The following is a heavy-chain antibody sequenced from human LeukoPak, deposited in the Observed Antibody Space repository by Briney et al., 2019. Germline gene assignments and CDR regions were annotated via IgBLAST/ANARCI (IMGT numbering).Heavy chain of an antibody. CDR3: ARVVLRFGVITVATGGLANWFDP. Sequence: SETLSLTCTVSGGSISSYYWSWIRQPAGKGLEWIGRIYTSGSPNYNPSSKSRVTMSVDASKNQFSLKLSSVTAADTAVYYCARVVLRFGVITVATGGLANWFDPWGQGTLVTVSS. CDR1: GGSISSYY. CDR2: IYTSGSP. V-gene: IGHV4-4*07. J-gene: IGHJ5*02. D-gene: IGHD4-23*01.